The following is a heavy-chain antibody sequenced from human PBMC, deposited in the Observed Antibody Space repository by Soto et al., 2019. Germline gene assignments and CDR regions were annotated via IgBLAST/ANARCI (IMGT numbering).Heavy chain of an antibody. CDR1: GGSISNYY. V-gene: IGHV4-59*08. D-gene: IGHD5-18*01. CDR3: ARHRYSYGVYYFDY. J-gene: IGHJ4*02. CDR2: IYYSGST. Sequence: QVQLQESGPGLVKPSETLSLTCIVSGGSISNYYWSWIRQPPGQGLECIGYIYYSGSTNYNPSLTSRVPISVDTSKNQFSLKLSSVTAADTAVYYCARHRYSYGVYYFDYWGQGTLVTVSS.